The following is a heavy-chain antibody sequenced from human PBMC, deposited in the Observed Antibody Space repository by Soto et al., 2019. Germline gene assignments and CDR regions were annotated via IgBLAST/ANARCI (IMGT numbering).Heavy chain of an antibody. CDR1: GFTFSSYG. D-gene: IGHD1-20*01. Sequence: QVQLVESGGGVVQPGRSLRLSCAASGFTFSSYGMHWVRQAPGKGLEWGAVISYDGSNKYYADSVKGRFTISRDNSKTTLYLQMNSLRAEDTAVYYCAKDEGYNWNIWYFDYWGQGTLVTVSS. CDR2: ISYDGSNK. V-gene: IGHV3-30*18. CDR3: AKDEGYNWNIWYFDY. J-gene: IGHJ4*02.